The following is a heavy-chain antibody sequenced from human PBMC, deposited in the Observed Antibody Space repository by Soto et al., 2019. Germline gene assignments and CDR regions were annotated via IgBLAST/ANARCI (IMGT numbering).Heavy chain of an antibody. J-gene: IGHJ4*02. CDR3: AGGVGWNDFDY. V-gene: IGHV3-13*01. CDR1: GFTFSSYD. D-gene: IGHD1-1*01. Sequence: PGGSLRLSCAASGFTFSSYDMHWVRQATGKGLEWVSAIGTAGDTYYPGSVKGRFTISRENAKNSLYLQMNSLRAGDTAVYYCAGGVGWNDFDYWGQGTLVTVSS. CDR2: IGTAGDT.